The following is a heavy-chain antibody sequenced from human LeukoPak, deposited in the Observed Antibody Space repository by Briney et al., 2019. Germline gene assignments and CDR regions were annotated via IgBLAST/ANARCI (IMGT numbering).Heavy chain of an antibody. CDR2: ISYDVSNE. D-gene: IGHD3-16*01. J-gene: IGHJ5*02. V-gene: IGHV3-30-3*01. CDR1: GFTFNAYA. Sequence: PGGSLRLSCAASGFTFNAYAMHWVRQAPGKGLEWVALISYDVSNEYYSDSVKGRFSISRDNSNNMVFLQMDRLRAEDTAVYYCARLWGGNGYSGGSLNLWGQGTLVTVSS. CDR3: ARLWGGNGYSGGSLNL.